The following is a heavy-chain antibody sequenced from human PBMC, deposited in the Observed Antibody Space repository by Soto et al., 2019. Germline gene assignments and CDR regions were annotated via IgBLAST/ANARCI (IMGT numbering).Heavy chain of an antibody. V-gene: IGHV1-18*01. CDR2: LSAYNGNT. J-gene: IGHJ3*02. CDR1: GYTFTSYG. D-gene: IGHD2-8*01. CDR3: ARGGYCTNGVCNTRGGAFDN. Sequence: QVQLVQSGAEVKKPGASVKVFCKASGYTFTSYGISWVRQAPGQGLEWMGWLSAYNGNTNYAQKLQGRVTMTTHPSTSTAYMALRSLRSDDTDVYYCARGGYCTNGVCNTRGGAFDNWGQGTMVTVSS.